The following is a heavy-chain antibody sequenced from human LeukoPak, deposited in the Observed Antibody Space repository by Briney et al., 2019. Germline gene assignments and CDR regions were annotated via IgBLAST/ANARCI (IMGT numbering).Heavy chain of an antibody. V-gene: IGHV1-8*01. CDR2: MNPNSGNR. CDR1: GYTFTSYD. Sequence: GASVKVSCEASGYTFTSYDINWVRQATGQGLEWMGWMNPNSGNRGYAQKSQGRVTMTRNTSISTAYMELSSLRSEDTAVYYCASSFGSGRRDYWGQGTLVTVSS. J-gene: IGHJ4*02. CDR3: ASSFGSGRRDY. D-gene: IGHD3-10*01.